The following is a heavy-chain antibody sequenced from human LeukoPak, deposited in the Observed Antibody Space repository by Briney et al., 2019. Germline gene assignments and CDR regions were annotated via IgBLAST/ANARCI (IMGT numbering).Heavy chain of an antibody. V-gene: IGHV3-7*01. Sequence: PSETLSLTCAVYGGSFSGYYWSWVRQAPGKGLEWVANIKQDGSEKCYVDSVKGRFTISRDNAKNSLYLQMNSLRAEDTAVYYCARDRWELLSNSYHYCGLDVWGQGTTVTVSS. J-gene: IGHJ6*02. D-gene: IGHD2-15*01. CDR3: ARDRWELLSNSYHYCGLDV. CDR2: IKQDGSEK. CDR1: GGSFSGYY.